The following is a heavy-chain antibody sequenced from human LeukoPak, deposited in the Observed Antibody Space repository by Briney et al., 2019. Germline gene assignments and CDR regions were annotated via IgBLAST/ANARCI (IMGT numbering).Heavy chain of an antibody. D-gene: IGHD4-11*01. CDR2: IYYSGST. Sequence: PSETLSLTCTVSGYSISSGYYWGWIRQPPGKGLEWIGSIYYSGSTYYNPSLKSRVTISVDTSKNQFSLKLSSVTAADTAVYYCARRGRTVTHFDYWGQGTLVTVSS. J-gene: IGHJ4*02. V-gene: IGHV4-38-2*02. CDR3: ARRGRTVTHFDY. CDR1: GYSISSGYY.